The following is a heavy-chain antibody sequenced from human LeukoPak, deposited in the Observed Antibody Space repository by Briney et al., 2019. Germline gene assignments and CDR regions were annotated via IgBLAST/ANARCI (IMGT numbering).Heavy chain of an antibody. CDR3: ARGVVFIAAVGGYYFDY. CDR1: GFTVSSNY. D-gene: IGHD6-13*01. Sequence: GGSLRLSCAASGFTVSSNYMSWVRQAPGKGLEWVSVIYSGGSTYYADSVKGRFTISRDNSKNTLYLQMNSLRAEDTAVYYCARGVVFIAAVGGYYFDYWGQGTLVTVSS. J-gene: IGHJ4*02. V-gene: IGHV3-53*01. CDR2: IYSGGST.